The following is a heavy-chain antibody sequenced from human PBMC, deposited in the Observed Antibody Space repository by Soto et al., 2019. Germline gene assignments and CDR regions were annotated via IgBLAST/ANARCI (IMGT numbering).Heavy chain of an antibody. V-gene: IGHV1-69*13. CDR1: GGTFSSYA. J-gene: IGHJ3*02. Sequence: GASVKVSCKASGGTFSSYAISWVRQAPGQGLEWMGGIIPIFGTANYAQKFQGRVTITADESTSTAYMELSSLRSEDTAVYYCASYDSSGYYFPLGAFDIWGQGTMVTVSS. D-gene: IGHD3-22*01. CDR3: ASYDSSGYYFPLGAFDI. CDR2: IIPIFGTA.